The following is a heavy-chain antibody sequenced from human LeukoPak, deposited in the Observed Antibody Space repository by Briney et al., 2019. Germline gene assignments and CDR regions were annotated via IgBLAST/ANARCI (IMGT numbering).Heavy chain of an antibody. CDR2: IHCSGST. CDR3: AGGDIVVVVAATYNWFDP. V-gene: IGHV4-39*01. D-gene: IGHD2-15*01. Sequence: WVRQAPAKGLGWVGRIHCSGSTYYNPSLKSRVTISVDTSKNQFSVKLSSVTAVYTAVYYCAGGDIVVVVAATYNWFDPWGQGTLVTVSS. J-gene: IGHJ5*02.